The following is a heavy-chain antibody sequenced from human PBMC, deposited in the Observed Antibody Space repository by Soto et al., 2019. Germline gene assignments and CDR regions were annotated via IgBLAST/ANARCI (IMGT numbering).Heavy chain of an antibody. D-gene: IGHD3-22*01. V-gene: IGHV4-30-4*01. CDR1: GGSISSGDYY. CDR3: ARANYYDSSGYYHNWFDP. J-gene: IGHJ5*02. CDR2: IYKIGST. Sequence: SETLSLTCTVSGGSISSGDYYWSWIRQPPGKGLKWIGYIYKIGSTNNNHPLKSRVTISVDTSKNQFSLKLSSVSAADTALYYCARANYYDSSGYYHNWFDPWGQGTLVTVSS.